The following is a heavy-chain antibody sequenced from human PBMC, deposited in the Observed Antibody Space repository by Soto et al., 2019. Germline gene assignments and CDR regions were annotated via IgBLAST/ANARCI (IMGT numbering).Heavy chain of an antibody. Sequence: SETLSLTCTVSGGSIISYYWSCIRQPPGKGLEWIGYIYYSGSTNYNPSLKSRVTISVDTSKNQFSLKLSSVTAADTAVYYCARVGRSNWFDPWGQGTLVTV. J-gene: IGHJ5*02. CDR1: GGSIISYY. V-gene: IGHV4-59*01. CDR3: ARVGRSNWFDP. CDR2: IYYSGST.